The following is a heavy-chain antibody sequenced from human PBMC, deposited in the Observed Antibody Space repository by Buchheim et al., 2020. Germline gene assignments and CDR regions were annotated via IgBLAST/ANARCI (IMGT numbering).Heavy chain of an antibody. CDR1: GFTFSSYD. D-gene: IGHD6-6*01. Sequence: EVQLVESGGGLVQPGGSLRLSRAASGFTFSSYDMSWVRQAPGKGLEWVSGISGSGGTTYYAGSVKGRFTISRDSSKNTLYLQMNSLRAEDTAVYHCAKASGPSIYNGLDVWGQGTT. CDR2: ISGSGGTT. J-gene: IGHJ6*02. CDR3: AKASGPSIYNGLDV. V-gene: IGHV3-23*04.